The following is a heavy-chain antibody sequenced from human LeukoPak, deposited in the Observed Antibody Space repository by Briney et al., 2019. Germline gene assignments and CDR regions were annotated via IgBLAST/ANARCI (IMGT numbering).Heavy chain of an antibody. CDR1: GFTFSTYS. CDR2: ISSSSSTI. CDR3: AVRPGYYYDSSGYPIDL. Sequence: GGSLRLSCAASGFTFSTYSMNWVRPAPGKGLEWVSYISSSSSTIYYADSVKGRFAISRDNAKNSLYLQMNSLRAEDTAVYYCAVRPGYYYDSSGYPIDLWGRGTLVTVSS. J-gene: IGHJ2*01. D-gene: IGHD3-22*01. V-gene: IGHV3-48*04.